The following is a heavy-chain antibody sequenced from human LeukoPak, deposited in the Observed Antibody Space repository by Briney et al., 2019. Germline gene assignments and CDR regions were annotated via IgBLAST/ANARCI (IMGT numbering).Heavy chain of an antibody. V-gene: IGHV3-11*01. CDR2: ISSSGSTI. D-gene: IGHD6-19*01. J-gene: IGHJ6*02. Sequence: PGGSLRLSCAASGFTFSDYYMSWIRQAPGKGLEWVSYISSSGSTIYYADSVKGRFTISRDNAKNSLYLQMNSLRAEGTAVYYCAREGDSSGWYVLSPPGGYYGMDVWGQGTTVTVSS. CDR3: AREGDSSGWYVLSPPGGYYGMDV. CDR1: GFTFSDYY.